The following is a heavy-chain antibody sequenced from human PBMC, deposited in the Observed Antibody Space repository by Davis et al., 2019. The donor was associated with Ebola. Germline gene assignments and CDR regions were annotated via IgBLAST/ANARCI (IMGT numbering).Heavy chain of an antibody. D-gene: IGHD6-19*01. CDR2: IIRNTDGGPT. CDR3: ATRISVAAVHAFDM. CDR1: GFTFRSHW. J-gene: IGHJ3*02. V-gene: IGHV3-15*01. Sequence: PVASLRLSCAAPGFTFRSHWMSWVRHAPGKGLEWVVRIIRNTDGGPTDFAAPVKGRFTISRDDSNNTLFLQMNSLKIEDTAIYYCATRISVAAVHAFDMGGQGTMVTVAA.